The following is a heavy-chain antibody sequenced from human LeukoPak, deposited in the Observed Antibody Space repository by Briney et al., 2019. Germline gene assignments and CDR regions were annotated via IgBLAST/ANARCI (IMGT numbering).Heavy chain of an antibody. CDR1: GFTFSSYG. D-gene: IGHD2-2*01. V-gene: IGHV3-30*02. J-gene: IGHJ4*02. CDR2: IRYDGSNK. Sequence: GGSLRLSCAASGFTFSSYGMHWVRQAPGKGLEWVAFIRYDGSNKYYADSVKGRFTISRDNSKNTLCLQMNSLRAEDTAVYYCAKDHISLAGIAQCSSTSCLFDYWGQGTLVTVSS. CDR3: AKDHISLAGIAQCSSTSCLFDY.